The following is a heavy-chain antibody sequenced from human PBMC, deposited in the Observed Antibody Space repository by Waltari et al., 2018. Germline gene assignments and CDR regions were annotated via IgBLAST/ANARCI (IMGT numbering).Heavy chain of an antibody. CDR1: GGSISSRSYY. CDR2: IYYSGST. J-gene: IGHJ3*02. V-gene: IGHV4-39*01. D-gene: IGHD4-17*01. Sequence: QLQLQESGPGLVKPSETLSLTCTVSGGSISSRSYYWGWIRQPPGKGLEWIGSIYYSGSTYYNPSLKSRVTISVDTSKNQFSLKLSSVTAADTAVYYCARHDYGGQDAFDIWGQGTMVTVSS. CDR3: ARHDYGGQDAFDI.